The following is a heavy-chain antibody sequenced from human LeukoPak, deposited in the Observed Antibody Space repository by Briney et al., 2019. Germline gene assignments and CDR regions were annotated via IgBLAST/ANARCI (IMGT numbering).Heavy chain of an antibody. D-gene: IGHD1-1*01. CDR2: IHPEGNEK. V-gene: IGHV3-7*04. Sequence: GGSLRLSCAVSGLTFSNFWMSWVRQAPGRGLEWVANIHPEGNEKYHVESVKGRFTISRDNTKDLLFLQMNGLRVEDTAVYYCARGDDFSGDHWGQGTLVTVSS. CDR1: GLTFSNFW. CDR3: ARGDDFSGDH. J-gene: IGHJ4*02.